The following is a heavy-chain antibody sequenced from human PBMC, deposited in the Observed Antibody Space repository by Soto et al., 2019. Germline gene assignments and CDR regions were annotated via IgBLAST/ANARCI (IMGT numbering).Heavy chain of an antibody. J-gene: IGHJ4*02. CDR1: GFTFSSYG. CDR2: ISYDGSNK. Sequence: QVQLVESGGGVVQPGRSLRLSCAASGFTFSSYGMQWVRQAPGKGLEWVAVISYDGSNKYYADSVKGRFTISRDKSKNTLYLQMNSLRTEDTAVYYCAKIYSSGWSPRNDHWGQGTLVTVSS. V-gene: IGHV3-30*18. D-gene: IGHD6-19*01. CDR3: AKIYSSGWSPRNDH.